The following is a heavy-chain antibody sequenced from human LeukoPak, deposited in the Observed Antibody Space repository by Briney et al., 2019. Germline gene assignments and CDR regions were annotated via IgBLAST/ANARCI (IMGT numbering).Heavy chain of an antibody. D-gene: IGHD3-22*01. J-gene: IGHJ4*02. V-gene: IGHV3-53*01. CDR3: AKGTYYYDSSGYYPDY. CDR2: IYSGGTT. Sequence: GGSLRLSCAVSGFTVSGNYMSWVRQAPGKGLEWVSLIYSGGTTYYADSVKGRFTISRDNSKNTLYLQMNSLRAEDTAVYYCAKGTYYYDSSGYYPDYWGQGTLVTVSS. CDR1: GFTVSGNY.